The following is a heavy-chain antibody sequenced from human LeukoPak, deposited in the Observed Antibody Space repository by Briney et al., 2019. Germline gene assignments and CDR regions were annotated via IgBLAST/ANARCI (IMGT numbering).Heavy chain of an antibody. V-gene: IGHV3-30*18. D-gene: IGHD1-26*01. CDR1: GFTFSSYG. J-gene: IGHJ4*02. Sequence: GGSLRLSCAASGFTFSSYGMHWVRQAPGKGLEGVAVISYDGSNKYYADSVKGRFTISRDNSKNTLYLQMNSLRAEDTAVYYCAKVYTGTSGSYLTDYWGQGTLVTVSS. CDR3: AKVYTGTSGSYLTDY. CDR2: ISYDGSNK.